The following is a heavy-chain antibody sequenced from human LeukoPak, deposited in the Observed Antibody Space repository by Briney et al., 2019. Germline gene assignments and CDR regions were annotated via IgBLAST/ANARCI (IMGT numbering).Heavy chain of an antibody. Sequence: PSETLSLTCTVSGGSISSYYWSWIRQPAGKGLEWIGRIYTSGSTNYNPSLKSRVTISVDKSKNQFSLKLSSVTAADTAVYCCAALDTAMFYDYWGQGTLVTVSS. D-gene: IGHD5-18*01. V-gene: IGHV4-4*07. J-gene: IGHJ4*02. CDR3: AALDTAMFYDY. CDR2: IYTSGST. CDR1: GGSISSYY.